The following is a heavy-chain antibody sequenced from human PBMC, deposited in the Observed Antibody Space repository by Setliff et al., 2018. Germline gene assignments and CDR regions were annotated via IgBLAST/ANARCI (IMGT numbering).Heavy chain of an antibody. D-gene: IGHD3-3*01. CDR1: GFSFSDYA. Sequence: SLKISCAASGFSFSDYAMGWVRQAPRKGLEWVSGGSTGKTDYADSVKGRFTMSRDSSTNTLYLQMNSLRAEDTAVYYCARDVYDFRTGQGDPWGQGTRVTVSS. V-gene: IGHV3-23*01. CDR2: GSTGKT. J-gene: IGHJ5*02. CDR3: ARDVYDFRTGQGDP.